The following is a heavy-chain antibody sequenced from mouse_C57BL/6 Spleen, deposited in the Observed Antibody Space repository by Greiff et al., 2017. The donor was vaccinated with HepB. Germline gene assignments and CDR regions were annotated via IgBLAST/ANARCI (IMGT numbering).Heavy chain of an antibody. Sequence: QVQLQQSGPELVKPGASVKISCKASGYAFSSSWMNWVKQRPGKGLEWIGRIYPGDGDTNYNGKFKGKATLTADKSSSTAYMQRSSLTSEDSAVYFCARSGSDWYFDVWGTGTTVTVSS. J-gene: IGHJ1*03. CDR3: ARSGSDWYFDV. V-gene: IGHV1-82*01. D-gene: IGHD3-1*01. CDR2: IYPGDGDT. CDR1: GYAFSSSW.